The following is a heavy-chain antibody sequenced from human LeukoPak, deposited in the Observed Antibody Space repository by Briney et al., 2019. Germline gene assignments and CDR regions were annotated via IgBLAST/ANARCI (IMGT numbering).Heavy chain of an antibody. CDR3: AREHGSYLYYFDY. J-gene: IGHJ4*02. Sequence: SVTVSCKASGGTFSSYAISWVRQAPGQGLEWMGGIIPIFGTANYAQKFQGRVTITADESTSTAYMELSSLRSEDTAVYYCAREHGSYLYYFDYWGQGTLVTVSS. CDR1: GGTFSSYA. D-gene: IGHD1-26*01. V-gene: IGHV1-69*01. CDR2: IIPIFGTA.